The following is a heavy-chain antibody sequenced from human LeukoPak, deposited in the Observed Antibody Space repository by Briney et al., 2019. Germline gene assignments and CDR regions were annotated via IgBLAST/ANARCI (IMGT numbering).Heavy chain of an antibody. CDR1: GGSFSGYY. Sequence: PSETLSLTCPVYGGSFSGYYWSWIRQPPGKGLEWIGEINHSGSTNYNPSLKSRVTISVDTSKNQFSLKLSSVTAADTAVYYCARGVVVAATLFDYWGQGTLVTVSS. J-gene: IGHJ4*02. V-gene: IGHV4-34*01. CDR2: INHSGST. D-gene: IGHD2-15*01. CDR3: ARGVVVAATLFDY.